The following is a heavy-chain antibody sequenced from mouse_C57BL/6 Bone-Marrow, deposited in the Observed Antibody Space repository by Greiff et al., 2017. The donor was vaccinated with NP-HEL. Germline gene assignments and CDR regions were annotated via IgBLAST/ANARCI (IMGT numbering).Heavy chain of an antibody. CDR1: GYAFSSYW. V-gene: IGHV1-80*01. Sequence: VQLQESGAELVKPGASVKISCKASGYAFSSYWMNWVKQRPGKGLEWIGQIYPGDGDTNYNGKFKGRATLTADKSSSTAYMQLSSLTSEDSAVYFCARYYGSSYYFDDWGQGTTLTVSS. CDR2: IYPGDGDT. J-gene: IGHJ2*01. D-gene: IGHD1-1*01. CDR3: ARYYGSSYYFDD.